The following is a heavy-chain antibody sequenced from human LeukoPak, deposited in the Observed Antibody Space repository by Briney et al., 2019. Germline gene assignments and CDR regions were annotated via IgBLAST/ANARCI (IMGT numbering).Heavy chain of an antibody. D-gene: IGHD2-15*01. CDR3: ARGRGYCSGGSCHGGRNWFDP. J-gene: IGHJ5*02. Sequence: SETLSLTCAVYGGSFSGYYWSWIRQPPGKGLEWIGEINHSGSTNYNPSLKSRVTISVDTSENQFSLKLSSVTAADTAVYYCARGRGYCSGGSCHGGRNWFDPWGQGTLVTVSS. CDR1: GGSFSGYY. CDR2: INHSGST. V-gene: IGHV4-34*01.